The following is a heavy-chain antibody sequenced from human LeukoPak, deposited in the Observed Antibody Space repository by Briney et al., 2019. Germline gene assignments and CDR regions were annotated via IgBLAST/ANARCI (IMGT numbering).Heavy chain of an antibody. V-gene: IGHV3-21*01. J-gene: IGHJ4*02. D-gene: IGHD3-22*01. CDR2: ISDSSVYI. Sequence: GGSLRLSCAASGFTVSSYSMNWVRHAPGKGLEWVSSISDSSVYINYADSVKGRFTISRDNAKYSLYLQMTGLRAEDTAVYYCARPYYDSSGYPHSDLDYWGQGTLVTVSS. CDR1: GFTVSSYS. CDR3: ARPYYDSSGYPHSDLDY.